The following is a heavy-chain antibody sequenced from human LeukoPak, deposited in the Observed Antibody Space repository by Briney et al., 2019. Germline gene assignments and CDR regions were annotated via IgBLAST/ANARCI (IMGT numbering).Heavy chain of an antibody. D-gene: IGHD3/OR15-3a*01. CDR2: SSGSGNDI. J-gene: IGHJ4*02. CDR3: GTHEGRTGSDD. Sequence: GRSHRPSCPTSSSIFTAYYMSSIRQARGNGRGGVSYSSGSGNDISYAVSVKGRFTISRDNARGSLYLQMNSLRAADTAVYYCGTHEGRTGSDDWGRGTLVTVSS. V-gene: IGHV3-11*01. CDR1: SSIFTAYY.